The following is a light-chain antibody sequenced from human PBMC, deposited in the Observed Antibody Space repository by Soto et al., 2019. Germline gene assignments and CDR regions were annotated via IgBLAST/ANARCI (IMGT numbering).Light chain of an antibody. J-gene: IGKJ1*01. Sequence: DFVMTQAPLSLPVTLGHPASISCRSSQSLVYSDGNTYFIWFQQRPGQSQMRLIYMVSNRDSWVTDRFSGSGSGTEFTLDSSSVEAEDGGVYYCMQGSHWPWTFGKGTTVDIK. CDR2: MVS. V-gene: IGKV2-30*01. CDR3: MQGSHWPWT. CDR1: QSLVYSDGNTY.